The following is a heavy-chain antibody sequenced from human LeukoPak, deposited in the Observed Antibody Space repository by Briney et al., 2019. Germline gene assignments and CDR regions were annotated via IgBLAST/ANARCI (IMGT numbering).Heavy chain of an antibody. Sequence: GESLKISCKGSGYSFTSYWIGWVRQMPGKGLEWMGIIYPGDSDTRYSPSFQGQVTISADKSISTAYLQWSSLKASDTAMYYCARLSIGSSGYHWYFQHWGQGTLVTVSS. CDR3: ARLSIGSSGYHWYFQH. J-gene: IGHJ1*01. CDR2: IYPGDSDT. V-gene: IGHV5-51*01. CDR1: GYSFTSYW. D-gene: IGHD3-22*01.